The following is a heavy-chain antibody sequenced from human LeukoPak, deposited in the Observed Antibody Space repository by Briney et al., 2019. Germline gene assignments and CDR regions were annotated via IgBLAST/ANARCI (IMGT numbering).Heavy chain of an antibody. D-gene: IGHD3-10*01. V-gene: IGHV1-18*01. J-gene: IGHJ6*02. CDR2: ISGYNGNT. CDR1: GYTFISYG. Sequence: ASVKVSCKASGYTFISYGIDWVRQAPGQGLEWMGWISGYNGNTNYAQNLQGRVTMTRDTSTSTAYMELRSLRSDDTAVYYCARELGGAGSYFFPYYGMDVWGQGTTVTASS. CDR3: ARELGGAGSYFFPYYGMDV.